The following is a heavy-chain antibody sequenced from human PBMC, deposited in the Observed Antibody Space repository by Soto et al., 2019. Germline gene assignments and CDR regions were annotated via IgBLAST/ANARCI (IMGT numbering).Heavy chain of an antibody. CDR3: ARDHSGYCISTSCYMGEHNWFGP. J-gene: IGHJ5*02. V-gene: IGHV4-59*01. CDR2: IYYSGST. D-gene: IGHD2-2*01. CDR1: GGSISSYY. Sequence: PSETLSLTCTVSGGSISSYYWSWIRQPPGKGLEWIGYIYYSGSTNYNPSLKSRVTISVDTSKNQFSLKLSSVTAADTAVYYCARDHSGYCISTSCYMGEHNWFGPWGQGTLVTVSS.